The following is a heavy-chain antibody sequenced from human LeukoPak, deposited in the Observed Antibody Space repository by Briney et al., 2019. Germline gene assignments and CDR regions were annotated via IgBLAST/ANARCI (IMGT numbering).Heavy chain of an antibody. CDR3: ARMTVAGDTAYFDY. J-gene: IGHJ4*02. CDR1: GVSFSGYY. CDR2: INHSGST. V-gene: IGHV4-34*01. Sequence: SETLSLTCAVYGVSFSGYYWSWLRQPPGKGLEWIGEINHSGSTNYNPSLKSRVTISVDTSKHQFSLKLSSVTAADTAVYYCARMTVAGDTAYFDYWGQGTLVTVSS. D-gene: IGHD6-19*01.